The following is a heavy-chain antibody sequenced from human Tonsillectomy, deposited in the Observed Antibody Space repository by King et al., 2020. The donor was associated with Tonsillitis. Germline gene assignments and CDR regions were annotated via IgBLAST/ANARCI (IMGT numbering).Heavy chain of an antibody. CDR2: IIPIFGTA. CDR3: ARDGTRYCSGGSCYSNY. Sequence: VQLVESGAEVKKPGSSVNVSCKASGGTFSSYAISWVRQAPGQGLEWMGGIIPIFGTANYAQKFQGRVTITADESTSTAYMELSSLRSEDTAVYYCARDGTRYCSGGSCYSNYWGQGTLVTVSS. J-gene: IGHJ4*02. CDR1: GGTFSSYA. D-gene: IGHD2-15*01. V-gene: IGHV1-69*01.